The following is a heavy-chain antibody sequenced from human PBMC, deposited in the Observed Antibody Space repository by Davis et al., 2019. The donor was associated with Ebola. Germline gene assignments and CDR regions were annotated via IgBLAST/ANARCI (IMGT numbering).Heavy chain of an antibody. CDR3: AKGTRGNRDTAMVRSFDY. CDR1: GFTFSSYG. J-gene: IGHJ4*02. D-gene: IGHD5-18*01. Sequence: GESLKISCAASGFTFSSYGMHWVRQAPGKGLEWVAVIWYDGSNKYYADSVKGRFTISRDNSKNTLYLQMNSLRAEDTAVYYCAKGTRGNRDTAMVRSFDYWGQGTLVTVSS. V-gene: IGHV3-30*02. CDR2: IWYDGSNK.